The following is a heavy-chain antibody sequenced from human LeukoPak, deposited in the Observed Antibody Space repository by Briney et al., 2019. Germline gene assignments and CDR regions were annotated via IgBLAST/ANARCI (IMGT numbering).Heavy chain of an antibody. CDR1: GFAFSTYA. V-gene: IGHV3-23*01. J-gene: IGHJ5*01. Sequence: GGSLRLSCAASGFAFSTYAMIWVRQAPGKGLEWVSVIGGSGSYTYYADSVKGRFTIFRDNSKDTLYLQMNSLRAEDTAVYYCARDWYDCWGQGTLVTVSS. CDR2: IGGSGSYT. CDR3: ARDWYDC.